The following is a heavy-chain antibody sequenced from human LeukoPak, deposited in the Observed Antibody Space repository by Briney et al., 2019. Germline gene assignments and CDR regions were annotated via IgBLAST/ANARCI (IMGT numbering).Heavy chain of an antibody. Sequence: GGSLRLSCAPSGLTFSSYAMSWVRQAPGKRLEWGSAISGSGGSTYYADSVKGRFTISRDNSKNTLYVQMNSLRAEDTAVYYCATGPPSFSSGWYFWGQGTLVTVSS. D-gene: IGHD6-19*01. CDR1: GLTFSSYA. J-gene: IGHJ4*02. CDR3: ATGPPSFSSGWYF. V-gene: IGHV3-23*01. CDR2: ISGSGGST.